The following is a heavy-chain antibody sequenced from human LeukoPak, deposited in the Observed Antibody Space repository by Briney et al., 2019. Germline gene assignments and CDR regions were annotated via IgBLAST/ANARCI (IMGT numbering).Heavy chain of an antibody. CDR1: GFTFRSYS. CDR2: ISSSSGYI. J-gene: IGHJ4*02. D-gene: IGHD3-3*01. CDR3: AKEYYDFWSGYPHDY. Sequence: GGSLRLSCAASGFTFRSYSMNWVRQAPGKGLEWVSSISSSSGYIFYADSVKGRFTISRDNSKNTLYLQMNSLRAEDTAVYYCAKEYYDFWSGYPHDYWGQGTLVTVSS. V-gene: IGHV3-21*04.